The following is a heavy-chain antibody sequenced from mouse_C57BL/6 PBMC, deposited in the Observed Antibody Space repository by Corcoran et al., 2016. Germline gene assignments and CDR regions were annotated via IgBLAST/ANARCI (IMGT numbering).Heavy chain of an antibody. CDR1: GYSITSGYY. CDR3: AIHYGNYYAMDY. J-gene: IGHJ4*01. CDR2: ISYDGSN. Sequence: DVQLQESGPGLVKPSQSLSLTCSVTGYSITSGYYWNWIRQFPGNKLEWMGYISYDGSNNYNPSLKNRISITRDTSKNHFFLKLNSVTTEATATYYCAIHYGNYYAMDYWSQGTSVTFSS. V-gene: IGHV3-6*01. D-gene: IGHD2-1*01.